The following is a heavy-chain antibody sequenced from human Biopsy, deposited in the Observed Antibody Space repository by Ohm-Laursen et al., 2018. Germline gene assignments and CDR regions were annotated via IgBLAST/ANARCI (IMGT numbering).Heavy chain of an antibody. D-gene: IGHD4-23*01. CDR2: ISHTGYT. Sequence: SETLSLTCTVSGGSFTGHYWTWIPQPPGKGLEWIGHISHTGYTSYKSSLKSRVTISLDTSRKHFPLRLTSLAAADTAVYYCARGSNEYGGLYFPHWGQGTLVTVSS. CDR3: ARGSNEYGGLYFPH. V-gene: IGHV4-59*11. CDR1: GGSFTGHY. J-gene: IGHJ1*01.